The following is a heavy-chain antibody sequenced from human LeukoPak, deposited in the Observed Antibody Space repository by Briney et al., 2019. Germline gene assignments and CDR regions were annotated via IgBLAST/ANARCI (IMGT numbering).Heavy chain of an antibody. V-gene: IGHV4-34*01. J-gene: IGHJ4*02. D-gene: IGHD3-9*01. CDR3: AEGTGYFDPFDY. Sequence: PSETLSLTCAVYGGSFSGYYWSWIRQPPGKGLEWIGEINHSGSTNYNPSLKSRVTISVDTSKNQFSLKLSSVTAADTAVYYCAEGTGYFDPFDYWGQGTLVTVSS. CDR2: INHSGST. CDR1: GGSFSGYY.